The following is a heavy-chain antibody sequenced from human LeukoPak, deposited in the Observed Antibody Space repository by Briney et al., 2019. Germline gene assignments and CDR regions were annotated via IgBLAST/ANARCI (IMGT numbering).Heavy chain of an antibody. CDR1: GGSFSGYY. CDR3: ARGRSIIWFGELFGGFDP. CDR2: INHRGST. D-gene: IGHD3-10*01. J-gene: IGHJ5*02. Sequence: SETLSLTCAVYGGSFSGYYWSWIRQPPGKGLEWIGEINHRGSTNYNPSLKSRVTISVDTSKNQFSLKLSSVTAADTAVYYCARGRSIIWFGELFGGFDPWGQGTLVTVSS. V-gene: IGHV4-34*01.